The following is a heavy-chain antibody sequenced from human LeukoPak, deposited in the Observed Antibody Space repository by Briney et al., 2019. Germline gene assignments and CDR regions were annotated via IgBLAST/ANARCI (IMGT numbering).Heavy chain of an antibody. CDR3: ARGDGVYVY. V-gene: IGHV3-33*01. D-gene: IGHD5/OR15-5a*01. Sequence: GGSLRLSCAASGFSFSRYGMHWVRQAPGEGLEWVGVIWYDGTKQYYADSVKGRFTISRDNSKNTLDLHMNRLGVEDTAVYYCARGDGVYVYWGQGTLVTVSS. CDR2: IWYDGTKQ. CDR1: GFSFSRYG. J-gene: IGHJ4*02.